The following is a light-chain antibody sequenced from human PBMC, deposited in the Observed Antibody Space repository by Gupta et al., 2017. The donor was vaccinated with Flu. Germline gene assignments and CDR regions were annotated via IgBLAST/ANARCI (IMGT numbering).Light chain of an antibody. CDR2: EVT. J-gene: IGLJ3*02. CDR1: SSDVGGYNY. Sequence: QSALTQPASVSGSPGQSITISCTGTSSDVGGYNYVSWYQQHPGKAPELMIYEVTDRPSGVSNRFSGSKSGNTASLTISGLQAEDEADYFCASYTTTSTGVFGGGTQLTVI. CDR3: ASYTTTSTGV. V-gene: IGLV2-14*01.